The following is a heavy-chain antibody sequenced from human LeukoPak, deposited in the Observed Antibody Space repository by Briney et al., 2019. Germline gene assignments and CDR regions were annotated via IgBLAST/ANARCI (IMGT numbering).Heavy chain of an antibody. D-gene: IGHD3-22*01. J-gene: IGHJ4*02. CDR3: ARGQVVISEYYFDY. CDR1: GFTVSSNY. Sequence: GGSLRLSCAASGFTVSSNYMSWVRQAPGKGLEWVSVIYSGGSTYYADSVKGRFTISRDNSKNTLYLQMNSLRAKDTAVYYCARGQVVISEYYFDYWGQGTLVTVSS. CDR2: IYSGGST. V-gene: IGHV3-53*01.